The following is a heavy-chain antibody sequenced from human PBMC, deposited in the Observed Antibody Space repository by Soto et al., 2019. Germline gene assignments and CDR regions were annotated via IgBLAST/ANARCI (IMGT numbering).Heavy chain of an antibody. CDR2: IYYSGST. CDR1: GGSISSSSYY. D-gene: IGHD3-3*01. Sequence: SETLSLTCTVSGGSISSSSYYWGWIRQPPGKGLEWIGSIYYSGSTYYNPSLKSRVTISVDTSKNQFSLKLSSVTAADTAVYYCASITILGTYYYGMDVWGQGTTVTVSS. V-gene: IGHV4-39*01. J-gene: IGHJ6*02. CDR3: ASITILGTYYYGMDV.